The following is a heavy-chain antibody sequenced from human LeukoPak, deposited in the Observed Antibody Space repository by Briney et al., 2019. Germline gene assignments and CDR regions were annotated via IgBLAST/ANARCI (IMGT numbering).Heavy chain of an antibody. D-gene: IGHD3-9*01. Sequence: SETLSLTCTVSGGSISSGSYYWSWIRQPAGKGLEWIGRIYTSGGTNYNPSLKSRVTISVDTSKNQFSLKLSSVTAADTAVYYCARAFNTIHFDWLFYDYWGQGTLVTVSS. CDR3: ARAFNTIHFDWLFYDY. CDR1: GGSISSGSYY. CDR2: IYTSGGT. J-gene: IGHJ4*02. V-gene: IGHV4-61*02.